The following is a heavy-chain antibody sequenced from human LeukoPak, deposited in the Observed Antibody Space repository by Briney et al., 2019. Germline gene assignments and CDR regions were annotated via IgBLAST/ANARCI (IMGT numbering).Heavy chain of an antibody. V-gene: IGHV4-4*02. CDR2: IYHTGST. J-gene: IGHJ4*02. CDR3: ARGRRVGDYDY. Sequence: SETLSLTCAVSGGSISSTNWWSWVRQPPGRGLEWIGEIYHTGSTNYNPSLKSRVTISVDKSKNQFSLKLSSVTAADTAVYYCARGRRVGDYDYWGQGTLVTVSS. CDR1: GGSISSTNW. D-gene: IGHD4-17*01.